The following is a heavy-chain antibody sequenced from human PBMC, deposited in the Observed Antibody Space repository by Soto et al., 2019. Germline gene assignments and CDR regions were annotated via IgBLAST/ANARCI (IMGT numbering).Heavy chain of an antibody. Sequence: SVKVSCKASGGTFSSYAISWVRQAPGQGLEWMGGIIPIFGTANYAQKFQGRVTITADESTSTAYMELSSLRSEDTAVYYCAREQYSYGPGPFDYWGQGTLVTVSS. CDR1: GGTFSSYA. CDR3: AREQYSYGPGPFDY. V-gene: IGHV1-69*13. D-gene: IGHD5-18*01. CDR2: IIPIFGTA. J-gene: IGHJ4*02.